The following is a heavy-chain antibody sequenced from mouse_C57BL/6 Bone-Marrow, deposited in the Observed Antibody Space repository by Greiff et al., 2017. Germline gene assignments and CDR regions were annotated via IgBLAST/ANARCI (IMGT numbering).Heavy chain of an antibody. J-gene: IGHJ4*01. CDR1: GYSSTDYN. V-gene: IGHV1-39*01. CDR2: INSNYGTT. D-gene: IGHD2-4*01. CDR3: ARSYDYDYAMYY. Sequence: EVQLQQSGPALVKPGASVKISCKASGYSSTDYNMNWVEQSNGKSLEWIGVINSNYGTTSYNQKCKGKATLTVDQSFSTAYMQLNSLTSEDYAVYYCARSYDYDYAMYYWGQGTSGNVSS.